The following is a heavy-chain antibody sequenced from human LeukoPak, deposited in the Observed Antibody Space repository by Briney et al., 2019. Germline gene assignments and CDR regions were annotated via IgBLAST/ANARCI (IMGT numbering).Heavy chain of an antibody. CDR1: GFTFSDFY. V-gene: IGHV3-23*01. D-gene: IGHD4-23*01. CDR3: AKGLTTVVPQGLFDY. J-gene: IGHJ4*02. CDR2: ISGSGGST. Sequence: PGGSLRLSCVASGFTFSDFYMNWIRQAPGKGLEWVSAISGSGGSTYYADSVKGRFTISRDNSKNTLYLQMNSLRAEDTAVYYCAKGLTTVVPQGLFDYWGQGTLVTVSS.